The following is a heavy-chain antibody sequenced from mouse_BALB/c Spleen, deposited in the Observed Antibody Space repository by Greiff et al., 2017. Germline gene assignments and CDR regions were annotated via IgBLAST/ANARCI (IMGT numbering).Heavy chain of an antibody. V-gene: IGHV1-54*01. CDR3: AREGLDY. CDR2: INPGSGGT. J-gene: IGHJ2*01. CDR1: GYAFTNYL. Sequence: QVQLKESGAELVRPGTSVKVSCKASGYAFTNYLIEWVKQRPGQGLEWIGVINPGSGGTNYNEKFKGKATLTADKSSSTAYMQLSSLTSDDSAVYFCAREGLDYWGQGTTLTVSS.